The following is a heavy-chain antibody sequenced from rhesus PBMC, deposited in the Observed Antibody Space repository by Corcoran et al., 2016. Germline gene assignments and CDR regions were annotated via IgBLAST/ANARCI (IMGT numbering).Heavy chain of an antibody. D-gene: IGHD6-25*01. CDR2: IYGSGGGT. J-gene: IGHJ4*01. Sequence: QVQLQESGPGLVKPSETLSLTCAVSGGSISDDYYWSWIRQPPGKGLAWIGYIYGSGGGTNYNPSLQNRVTISIDTSKNQFSLKLSSVTAADTAVYYCASGYSGSQRFDYWGQGVLVTVSS. CDR3: ASGYSGSQRFDY. CDR1: GGSISDDYY. V-gene: IGHV4-106*01.